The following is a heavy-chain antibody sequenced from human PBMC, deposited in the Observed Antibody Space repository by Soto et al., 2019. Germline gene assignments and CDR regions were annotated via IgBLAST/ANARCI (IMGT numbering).Heavy chain of an antibody. D-gene: IGHD3-16*01. J-gene: IGHJ3*02. CDR3: ARVRIMITFGGVPDAFDI. CDR2: IYSGGST. Sequence: ASLRLSCAASGFTVSSNYMSWVRQAPGKGLEWVSVIYSGGSTYYADSVKGRFTISRDNSKNTLYLQMNSLRAEDTAVYYCARVRIMITFGGVPDAFDIWGQGTMVTVSS. CDR1: GFTVSSNY. V-gene: IGHV3-53*01.